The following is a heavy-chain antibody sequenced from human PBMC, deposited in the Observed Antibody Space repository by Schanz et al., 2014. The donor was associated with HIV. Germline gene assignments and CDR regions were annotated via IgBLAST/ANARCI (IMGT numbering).Heavy chain of an antibody. J-gene: IGHJ4*02. CDR1: GFTFSTYG. CDR3: AKDGSRKVRFLEGPGYYLDH. Sequence: QVQLVESGGRVVQPGRSLRLSCAASGFTFSTYGMHWVRQSPGKGLEWMAVISYDGSKKYYADSVKGRFTISRDNSKNTLYVELNSLRPEDTAVYYCAKDGSRKVRFLEGPGYYLDHWGQGALVTVSS. CDR2: ISYDGSKK. V-gene: IGHV3-30*18. D-gene: IGHD3-3*01.